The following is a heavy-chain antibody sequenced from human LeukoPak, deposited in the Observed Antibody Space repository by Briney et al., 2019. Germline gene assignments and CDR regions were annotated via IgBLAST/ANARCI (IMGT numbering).Heavy chain of an antibody. D-gene: IGHD4-11*01. Sequence: PGRSLRLSCAASGFTFSNYDMHWVRQAPGKGLEWVAVISYDGTDKSYADSVKGRFTISRDNSKSTLYLQMSSLRAEDTAIYYCAKDIQSTYWGQGTLVTVSS. J-gene: IGHJ4*02. CDR1: GFTFSNYD. CDR2: ISYDGTDK. CDR3: AKDIQSTY. V-gene: IGHV3-30*18.